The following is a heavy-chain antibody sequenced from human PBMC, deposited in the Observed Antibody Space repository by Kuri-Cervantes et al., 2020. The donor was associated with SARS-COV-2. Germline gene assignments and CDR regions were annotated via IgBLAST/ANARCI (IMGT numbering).Heavy chain of an antibody. J-gene: IGHJ4*02. CDR2: FDISGSP. D-gene: IGHD5-24*01. CDR1: GITFSDAW. Sequence: ESLKISCAASGITFSDAWMSWVRQPAGKGLEWIGHFDISGSPTYNPSLKNRVTISLDASNNQVSLRLSSATAADTAVYYCGKVSWLQLWHRYSDSWGQGTLVTVSS. CDR3: GKVSWLQLWHRYSDS. V-gene: IGHV4-4*07.